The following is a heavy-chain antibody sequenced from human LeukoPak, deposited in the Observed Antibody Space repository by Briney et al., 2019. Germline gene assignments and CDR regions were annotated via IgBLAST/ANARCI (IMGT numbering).Heavy chain of an antibody. D-gene: IGHD5-24*01. J-gene: IGHJ6*02. CDR1: GGSISSYY. CDR2: IYTSGST. Sequence: SETLSLTCTVSGGSISSYYWSWIRQPAGKGLEWIGRIYTSGSTNYNPSLKSRVTMSVDTSKNQFSLKLSSVTAADTAVYYCARDSHYSYGSRRWLQYGGLSWGMDVWGQGTTVTVSS. CDR3: ARDSHYSYGSRRWLQYGGLSWGMDV. V-gene: IGHV4-4*07.